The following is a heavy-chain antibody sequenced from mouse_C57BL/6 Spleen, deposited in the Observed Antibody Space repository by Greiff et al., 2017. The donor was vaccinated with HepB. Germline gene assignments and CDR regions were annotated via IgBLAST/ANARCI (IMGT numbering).Heavy chain of an antibody. CDR1: GYTFTSYW. CDR2: IHPNSGST. D-gene: IGHD4-1*01. V-gene: IGHV1-64*01. CDR3: ASSAPELGYYYAMDY. J-gene: IGHJ4*01. Sequence: QVQLQQPGAELVKPGASVKLSCKASGYTFTSYWMHWVKQRPGQGLEWIGMIHPNSGSTNYNEKFKSKATLTVDKSSSTAYMQLSSLTSEDSAVYYCASSAPELGYYYAMDYWGQGTSVTVSS.